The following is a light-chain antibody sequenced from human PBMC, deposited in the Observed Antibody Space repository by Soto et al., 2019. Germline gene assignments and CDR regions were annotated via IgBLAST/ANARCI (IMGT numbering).Light chain of an antibody. CDR1: QSISSW. CDR3: QQYNSFWK. CDR2: DAS. J-gene: IGKJ1*01. V-gene: IGKV1-5*01. Sequence: DIQMTQSPSTLSASVGDRVTITCRASQSISSWLAWYQQKPGKAPKLLIYDASSLESGVPSRFSGSGSATEFTLTISSLQPDDFATYYCQQYNSFWKFGQGIKVEIX.